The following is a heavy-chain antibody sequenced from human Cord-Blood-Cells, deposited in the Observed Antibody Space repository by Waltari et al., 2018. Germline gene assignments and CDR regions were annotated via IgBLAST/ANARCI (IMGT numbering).Heavy chain of an antibody. CDR3: ASRIAVDY. V-gene: IGHV3-43*02. Sequence: EVQLVESGGGVVQPGGSLRLSCAASGFTFDVYAMHWVRQAPGKGLEWVSLISGDGGSTYYADSVKGRFTISRDNSKNSLYLQMNSLRTEDTALYYCASRIAVDYWGQGTLVTVSS. J-gene: IGHJ4*02. CDR2: ISGDGGST. CDR1: GFTFDVYA. D-gene: IGHD6-19*01.